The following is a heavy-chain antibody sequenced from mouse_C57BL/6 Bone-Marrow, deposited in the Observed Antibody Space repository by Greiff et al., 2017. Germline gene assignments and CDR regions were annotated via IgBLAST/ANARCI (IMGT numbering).Heavy chain of an antibody. V-gene: IGHV14-1*01. CDR3: TTWAYGSSLAFDY. J-gene: IGHJ2*01. CDR2: IDPEDGDT. Sequence: VQLQQSGAELVRPGASVKLSCTASGFNIKDYYMHWVKQRPEQGLEWIGRIDPEDGDTEYAPKFQGKATMTADTSSNTAYLQLSSLTSEDTAVYYCTTWAYGSSLAFDYWGQGTTLTVSS. D-gene: IGHD1-1*01. CDR1: GFNIKDYY.